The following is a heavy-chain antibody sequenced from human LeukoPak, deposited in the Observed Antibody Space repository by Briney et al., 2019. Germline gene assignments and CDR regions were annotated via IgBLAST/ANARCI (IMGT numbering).Heavy chain of an antibody. CDR2: ISSSSSYI. CDR3: ARAGELRYMDV. J-gene: IGHJ6*03. D-gene: IGHD3-16*01. V-gene: IGHV3-21*01. Sequence: TGGSLRLSCAASGFTFSSYSMSWGRQAPGKGLEWVSSISSSSSYIYYADSVKGRFTISRDNAKNSLYLQMNSLRAEDTAVYYCARAGELRYMDVWGKGTAVTVSS. CDR1: GFTFSSYS.